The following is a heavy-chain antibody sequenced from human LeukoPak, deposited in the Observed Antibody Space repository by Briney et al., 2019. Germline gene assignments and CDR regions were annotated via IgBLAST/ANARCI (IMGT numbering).Heavy chain of an antibody. J-gene: IGHJ4*02. V-gene: IGHV4-39*01. CDR1: GGPISSSRYY. D-gene: IGHD3-10*01. CDR3: ARLSPYLGSGSSAFPDDF. Sequence: PETLCLTPTVSGGPISSSRYYWGWIRHPPGKGLEWVGTIYYCGSTYYHPSLKSRVTISVDTSKNQFSLELSSVTAADTAVCCCARLSPYLGSGSSAFPDDFWGQGTLVTVSS. CDR2: IYYCGST.